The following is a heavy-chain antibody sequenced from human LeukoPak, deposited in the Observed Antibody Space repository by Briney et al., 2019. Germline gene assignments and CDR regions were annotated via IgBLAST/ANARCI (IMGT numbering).Heavy chain of an antibody. V-gene: IGHV1-2*02. CDR3: ARPSSSWYVFDY. J-gene: IGHJ4*02. CDR1: GYTFTGYY. Sequence: GASVKVSCKASGYTFTGYYMHWVRQAPGQGLEWMGWINPNSGGTNYAQKFQGRVTMTRDTSISTAYMEPSRLRSDDTAVYYCARPSSSWYVFDYWGQGTLVTVSS. D-gene: IGHD6-13*01. CDR2: INPNSGGT.